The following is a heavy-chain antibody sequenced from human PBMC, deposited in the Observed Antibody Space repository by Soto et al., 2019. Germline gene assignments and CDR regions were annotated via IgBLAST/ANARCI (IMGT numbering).Heavy chain of an antibody. V-gene: IGHV1-18*01. CDR1: GYTFYRYG. Sequence: QVQLVQSGAEVKKAGASVKVSCKASGYTFYRYGITWVRQAPGHGLEWMGWINPSNDNTNYAQKFRGRVTMTTDASTSTAHMQLRSLKSDDTAVYYCATDTQQDSNCYYLEWLDPCGQGTLVTVSS. J-gene: IGHJ5*02. CDR2: INPSNDNT. D-gene: IGHD3-22*01. CDR3: ATDTQQDSNCYYLEWLDP.